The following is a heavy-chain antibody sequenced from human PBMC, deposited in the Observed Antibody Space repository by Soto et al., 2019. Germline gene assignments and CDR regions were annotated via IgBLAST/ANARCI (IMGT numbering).Heavy chain of an antibody. J-gene: IGHJ4*02. V-gene: IGHV1-18*01. CDR1: GYTFSSYA. Sequence: GASVKVSCTASGYTFSSYAISWMRQAPGQGLEWMGWISAYNGNTNYAQKLQGRVTMTTDTSTSTAYMELRSLRSDDTAVYYCARDSPPVDYWGQGTLVTVSS. CDR2: ISAYNGNT. CDR3: ARDSPPVDY.